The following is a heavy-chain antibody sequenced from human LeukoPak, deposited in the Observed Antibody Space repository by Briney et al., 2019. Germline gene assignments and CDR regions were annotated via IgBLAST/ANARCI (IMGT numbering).Heavy chain of an antibody. J-gene: IGHJ6*03. CDR2: ISNSGSTK. Sequence: GGSLRLSCAASGFTFSSYGLNWVRQAPGKGLEWVSHISNSGSTKYYANSVKGRFTIFRDNTKNTVYLQMNSLTAEDTGLYVCARDASAQGGWVYMDVWGKGTTVTISS. V-gene: IGHV3-48*03. D-gene: IGHD2-15*01. CDR3: ARDASAQGGWVYMDV. CDR1: GFTFSSYG.